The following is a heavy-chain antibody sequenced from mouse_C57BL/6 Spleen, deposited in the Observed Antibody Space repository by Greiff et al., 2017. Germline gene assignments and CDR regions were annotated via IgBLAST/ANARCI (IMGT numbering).Heavy chain of an antibody. V-gene: IGHV1-81*01. D-gene: IGHD1-1*01. CDR3: ASSEVTTVVADY. J-gene: IGHJ2*01. CDR1: GYTFTSYG. Sequence: ESGAELARPGASVKLSCKASGYTFTSYGISWVKQGTGQGLEWIGEIYPRSGNTYYNEKFKGKATLTADKSSSTAYMELLSLTSEDSAVYVWASSEVTTVVADYWGQGTTLTVSS. CDR2: IYPRSGNT.